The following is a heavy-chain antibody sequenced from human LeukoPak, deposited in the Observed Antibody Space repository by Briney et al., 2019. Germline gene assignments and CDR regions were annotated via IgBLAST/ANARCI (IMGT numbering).Heavy chain of an antibody. CDR2: IYDSGSA. V-gene: IGHV4-4*08. J-gene: IGHJ3*02. CDR3: ARTYYSSSSVRDAFDI. CDR1: GGSMTSYY. D-gene: IGHD6-6*01. Sequence: SETLSLTCSVSGGSMTSYYWSWIRQPPGKGLEWIGYIYDSGSANYNPSLKSRVTISVDTSKNQFSLILSSVTAADTAVYYCARTYYSSSSVRDAFDIWGQGTMVTVSS.